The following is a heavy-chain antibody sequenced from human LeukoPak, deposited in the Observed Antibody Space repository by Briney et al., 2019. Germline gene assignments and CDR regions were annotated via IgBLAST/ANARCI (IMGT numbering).Heavy chain of an antibody. J-gene: IGHJ4*02. V-gene: IGHV4-61*08. CDR2: IYYSGST. CDR3: ASRPFGELFLDY. D-gene: IGHD3-10*01. Sequence: SEALSLTCTVSGGSISSRDYYWSWIRQPPGKGLEWIGYIYYSGSTNYNPSLKSRVTISVDTSKNQFSLKLSSVTAADTAVYHCASRPFGELFLDYWGQGTLVTVSS. CDR1: GGSISSRDYY.